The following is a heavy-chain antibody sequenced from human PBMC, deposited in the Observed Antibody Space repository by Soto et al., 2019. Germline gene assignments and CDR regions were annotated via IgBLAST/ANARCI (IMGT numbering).Heavy chain of an antibody. CDR2: ISYDGSNK. D-gene: IGHD3-22*01. CDR3: VGGYYFGDY. V-gene: IGHV3-30*03. CDR1: GFTFSSYG. J-gene: IGHJ4*02. Sequence: QVQLLESGGGVVPPGRSLRLSCAASGFTFSSYGMHWVRQAPGKGLQWVAVISYDGSNKYYADSVKGRFTISRDNSKNTLYLQMNSLRAEDTAVYYCVGGYYFGDYWGQGTLVTVSS.